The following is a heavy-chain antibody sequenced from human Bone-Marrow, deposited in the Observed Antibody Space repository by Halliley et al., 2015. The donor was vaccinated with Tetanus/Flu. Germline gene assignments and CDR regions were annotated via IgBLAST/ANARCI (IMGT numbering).Heavy chain of an antibody. CDR2: ISDTGDTT. Sequence: GVEWVSAISDTGDTTYYADSVKGRFTISRDNSKNTVYLQMNSLRVEDTALYYCAKGSYLFADWGQGTRVTVSS. J-gene: IGHJ4*02. D-gene: IGHD3-10*01. CDR3: AKGSYLFAD. V-gene: IGHV3-23*01.